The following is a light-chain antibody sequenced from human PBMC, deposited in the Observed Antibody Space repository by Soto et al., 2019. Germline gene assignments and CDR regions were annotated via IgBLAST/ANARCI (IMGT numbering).Light chain of an antibody. J-gene: IGKJ4*01. CDR1: QSVGTY. CDR2: DSS. V-gene: IGKV3-11*01. Sequence: EIVLTQSPATLSLSPGERATLSCRASQSVGTYFAWYQQKPGQAPRLLIYDSSNRATGIPARFSGSESGTDFTLTIRSLEPEDFAVYYCQQRSDWPSTFGGGTKVEIK. CDR3: QQRSDWPST.